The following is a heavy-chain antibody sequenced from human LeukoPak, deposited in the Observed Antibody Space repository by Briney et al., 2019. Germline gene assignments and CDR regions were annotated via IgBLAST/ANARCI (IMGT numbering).Heavy chain of an antibody. D-gene: IGHD1-26*01. J-gene: IGHJ4*02. CDR3: VGSQYSGSYYGN. CDR2: INSDGSST. V-gene: IGHV3-74*01. Sequence: GGSLRLSCAVSGFTFSSYWMHRVRQAPGKGLVWVSRINSDGSSTSYADSVKGRFTISRDNAKNTLYLQMNSLRAEDTAVYYCVGSQYSGSYYGNWGQGTPVTVSS. CDR1: GFTFSSYW.